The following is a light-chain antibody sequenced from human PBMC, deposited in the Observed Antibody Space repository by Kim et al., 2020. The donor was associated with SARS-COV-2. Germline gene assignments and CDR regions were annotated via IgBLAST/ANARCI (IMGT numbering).Light chain of an antibody. CDR2: DVI. CDR1: RRGVGGFNY. V-gene: IGLV2-8*01. Sequence: GQSATISCTSTRRGVGGFNYFSWYQQHPAKAPKLVIYDVIKRPSAVPDRFSGSKSGDTASLTVSGLQTEDEADYYCTSFAGSNKLLIGGGTQLTVL. CDR3: TSFAGSNKLL. J-gene: IGLJ2*01.